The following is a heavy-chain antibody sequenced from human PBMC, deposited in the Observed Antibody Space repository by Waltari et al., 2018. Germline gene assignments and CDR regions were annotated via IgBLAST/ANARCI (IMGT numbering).Heavy chain of an antibody. D-gene: IGHD1-26*01. Sequence: QVQLQQWGAGLLKPSETLSLTCAVYGGSFSGYYWSWIRQPPGKGLEWIGEINHSGSTNDNPSLKSRVTISVDTSKNQFSLKLSSVTAADTAVYYCARGGGSYFPFDYWGQGTLVTVSS. CDR1: GGSFSGYY. V-gene: IGHV4-34*01. J-gene: IGHJ4*02. CDR3: ARGGGSYFPFDY. CDR2: INHSGST.